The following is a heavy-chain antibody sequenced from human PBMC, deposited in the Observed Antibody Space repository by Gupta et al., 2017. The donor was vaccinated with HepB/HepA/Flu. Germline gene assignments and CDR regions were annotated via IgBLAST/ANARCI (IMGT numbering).Heavy chain of an antibody. CDR1: GFTFSSYA. J-gene: IGHJ3*02. D-gene: IGHD1-26*01. CDR3: AKDAHVGATTFGAFDI. CDR2: ISGSGGST. V-gene: IGHV3-23*01. Sequence: EVQLLESGGGLVQPGGSLRLSCAASGFTFSSYAMSWVRQAPGKGLEWVSAISGSGGSTYYADSVKGRFTISRDNSKNTLYLQMNSLRAEDTAVYYCAKDAHVGATTFGAFDIWGQGTMVTVSS.